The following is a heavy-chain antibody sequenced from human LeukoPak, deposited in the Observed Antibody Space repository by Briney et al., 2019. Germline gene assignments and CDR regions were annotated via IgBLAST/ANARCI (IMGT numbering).Heavy chain of an antibody. CDR3: AGDRELPYYFDY. CDR2: ISSSSSYI. J-gene: IGHJ4*02. D-gene: IGHD3-10*01. V-gene: IGHV3-21*01. CDR1: GLTFSSYS. Sequence: GGSLRLSCAASGLTFSSYSMNWVRQAPGKGLEWVSSISSSSSYIYYADSVKGRFTISRDNAKNSLYLQMNSLRAEDTAVYYCAGDRELPYYFDYWGQGTLVTVSS.